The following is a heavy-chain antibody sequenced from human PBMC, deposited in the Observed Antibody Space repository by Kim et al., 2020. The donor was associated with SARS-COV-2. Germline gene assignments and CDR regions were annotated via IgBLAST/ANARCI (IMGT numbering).Heavy chain of an antibody. J-gene: IGHJ6*02. V-gene: IGHV1-18*01. D-gene: IGHD2-21*02. Sequence: GSVKVSCKASGYTFAAYGISWVRQARGQGLQWMGGIGAYNGMSDYGQTFHDRITMTTDISSSTAYLEVRSLRSDDTAIYFWSRGGRGDHFYNGMDVWGQGTAVIVSS. CDR2: IGAYNGMS. CDR3: SRGGRGDHFYNGMDV. CDR1: GYTFAAYG.